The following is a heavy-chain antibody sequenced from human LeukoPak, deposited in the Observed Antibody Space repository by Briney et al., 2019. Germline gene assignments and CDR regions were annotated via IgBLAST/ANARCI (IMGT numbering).Heavy chain of an antibody. Sequence: SETLSLTCAVSGGSISSSNWWSWVRQPPGKGLQWIGSIYYSGSTYYNPSLKSRITISVDTSKNQFSLKLNSVTAADTAVYYCAGHVDTAMIYYWGQGTLVTVSS. CDR1: GGSISSSNW. J-gene: IGHJ4*02. V-gene: IGHV4-39*01. CDR3: AGHVDTAMIYY. D-gene: IGHD5-18*01. CDR2: IYYSGST.